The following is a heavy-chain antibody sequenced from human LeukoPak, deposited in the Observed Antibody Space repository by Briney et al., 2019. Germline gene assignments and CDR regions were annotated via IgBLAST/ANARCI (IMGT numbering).Heavy chain of an antibody. Sequence: GGSPRLSCAASGFTVSSDYITWVRQAPGKGLEWVSVVYSGGETYYAESVKGRFTVSRDNSKNTVYLQMNSLRAEDTAVYFCARGGIAARPSDSWGQGTLVTVSS. CDR1: GFTVSSDY. CDR3: ARGGIAARPSDS. CDR2: VYSGGET. J-gene: IGHJ4*02. D-gene: IGHD6-6*01. V-gene: IGHV3-66*01.